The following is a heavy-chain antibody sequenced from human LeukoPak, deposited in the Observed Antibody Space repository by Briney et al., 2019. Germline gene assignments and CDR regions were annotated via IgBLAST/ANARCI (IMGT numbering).Heavy chain of an antibody. J-gene: IGHJ3*02. CDR1: GFTFGSYG. V-gene: IGHV3-23*01. CDR2: ISGSGGST. CDR3: ANGCGAFDI. D-gene: IGHD2-2*03. Sequence: GGTLRLSCAASGFTFGSYGMSWVRQAPGKGLEWVSAISGSGGSTYYADSVKGRFTISRDNSKNTLYLQMNSLRAEDTAVYYCANGCGAFDIWGQGTMVTVSS.